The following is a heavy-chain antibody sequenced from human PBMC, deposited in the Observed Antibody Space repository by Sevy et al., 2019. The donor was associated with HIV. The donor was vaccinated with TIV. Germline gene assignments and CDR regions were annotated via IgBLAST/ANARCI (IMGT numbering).Heavy chain of an antibody. D-gene: IGHD6-6*01. V-gene: IGHV3-30*02. CDR3: AKDWTERYSTSSGDFDY. CDR2: TRYDGSTK. Sequence: GGSLRLSCAASGFTFNVYGMHWVRQAPGKGLQWVAFTRYDGSTKYYADSVKGRFTISRDNSKNTLYLQMNRLRVGDTAMYYCAKDWTERYSTSSGDFDYWGQGSLVTVSS. CDR1: GFTFNVYG. J-gene: IGHJ4*02.